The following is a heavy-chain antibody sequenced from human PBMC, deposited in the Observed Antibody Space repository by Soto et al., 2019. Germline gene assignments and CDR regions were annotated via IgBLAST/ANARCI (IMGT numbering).Heavy chain of an antibody. Sequence: GGSLRLSCAASGFTFSSYAMSWVRQAPGKRLEWVSAISGSGGSTYYADSVKGRFTISRDNSKNTLYLQMNSLGAEDTAVYYCAKDLWFGVSHYYYYGMDVWGQGTTVTVSS. CDR1: GFTFSSYA. J-gene: IGHJ6*02. V-gene: IGHV3-23*01. CDR2: ISGSGGST. CDR3: AKDLWFGVSHYYYYGMDV. D-gene: IGHD3-10*01.